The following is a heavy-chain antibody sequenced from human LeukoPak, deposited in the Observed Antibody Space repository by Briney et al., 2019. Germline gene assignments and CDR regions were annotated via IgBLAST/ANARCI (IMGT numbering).Heavy chain of an antibody. J-gene: IGHJ4*02. Sequence: GGSLRLSCAASGFSLSSYAMGWVRQAPGKGLEWVSSISGSSSYISYADSVKGRFTISRDNAKNSLYLQMNILRAEDTAVYYCAFSSSWYGDYWGQGTLVTVSS. CDR3: AFSSSWYGDY. CDR1: GFSLSSYA. D-gene: IGHD6-13*01. V-gene: IGHV3-21*01. CDR2: ISGSSSYI.